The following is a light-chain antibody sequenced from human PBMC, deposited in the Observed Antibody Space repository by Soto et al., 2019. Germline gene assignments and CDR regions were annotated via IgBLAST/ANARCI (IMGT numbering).Light chain of an antibody. CDR1: NIGRKS. CDR2: YDS. J-gene: IGLJ2*01. CDR3: QVWDSSSDHVV. Sequence: SYELTQPPSVSVAPGKTARITCGGNNIGRKSVHWYQQKPGQAPVLVIYYDSDRPSGIPERFSGSNSRNTATLTISRVEAGDEADYYCQVWDSSSDHVVFGGGTKLTVL. V-gene: IGLV3-21*04.